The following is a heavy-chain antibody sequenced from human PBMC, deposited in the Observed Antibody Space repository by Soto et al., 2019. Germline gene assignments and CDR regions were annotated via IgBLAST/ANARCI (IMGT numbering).Heavy chain of an antibody. V-gene: IGHV3-53*02. J-gene: IGHJ4*02. CDR3: SREAGPLDY. Sequence: EVQLVETGGGLIQPGGSVRLSCAASGFSVSNNYMSWVRQAPGKGLEWVSVIYGGGNTNYADSVKGRFTISRDNSKNTRYLQMNSLRDEDTAVYYCSREAGPLDYWGQGTLVTVSS. CDR1: GFSVSNNY. CDR2: IYGGGNT.